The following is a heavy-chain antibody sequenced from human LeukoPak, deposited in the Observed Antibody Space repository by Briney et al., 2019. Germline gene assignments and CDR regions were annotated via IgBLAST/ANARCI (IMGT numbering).Heavy chain of an antibody. D-gene: IGHD1-26*01. V-gene: IGHV3-21*01. Sequence: GGSLRLSCAASGFIFSSYNMNWVRQAPGKGLEWVSSITSSSIYTFYADSVKGRFTISRDNAKNSLYLQMNSLRAEDTAIYYCARDPYNGNYGDSYYYYMDVWGKGTTVTISS. J-gene: IGHJ6*03. CDR3: ARDPYNGNYGDSYYYYMDV. CDR2: ITSSSIYT. CDR1: GFIFSSYN.